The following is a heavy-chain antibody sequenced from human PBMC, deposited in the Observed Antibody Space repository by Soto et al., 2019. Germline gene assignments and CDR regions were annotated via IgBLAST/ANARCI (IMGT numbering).Heavy chain of an antibody. CDR1: GYTFTSYG. CDR3: ARDSYSDFLQGNYFDY. D-gene: IGHD1-26*01. V-gene: IGHV1-18*01. Sequence: QVQLVQSGAEVQKPGASVKVSCKASGYTFTSYGLNWVRQAPGQGLEWLGWISTYNGNTRYAQTLQGRVTVTTDMSTRTTYMELRSLCSDDTAVYYCARDSYSDFLQGNYFDYWGQGSRVSVSS. J-gene: IGHJ4*02. CDR2: ISTYNGNT.